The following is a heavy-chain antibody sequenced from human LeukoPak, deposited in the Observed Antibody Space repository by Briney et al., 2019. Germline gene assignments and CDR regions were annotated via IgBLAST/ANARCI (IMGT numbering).Heavy chain of an antibody. V-gene: IGHV3-30*04. J-gene: IGHJ4*02. CDR1: GFTFSSCA. CDR2: VSYDGNDK. D-gene: IGHD6-25*01. Sequence: GGSLRLSCAASGFTFSSCAMHWVRQVPGKGLEWVAVVSYDGNDKYYADSVRGRFTISRDNSNNTLYLQMITLRTEDTSVYYCAGRRGSQYYFDYWGQGTLVTVSP. CDR3: AGRRGSQYYFDY.